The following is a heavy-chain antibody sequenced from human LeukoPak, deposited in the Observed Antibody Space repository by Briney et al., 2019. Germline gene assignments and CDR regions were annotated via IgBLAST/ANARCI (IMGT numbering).Heavy chain of an antibody. Sequence: GGSLRLSCAASGFTFSSYSMNWVRQAPGKGLEWVSYISSSSSTIYYADSVKGRFTISRDNAKNSLYLQMNSLRAEDTAVYYCARGAAAAGVNYWGQGTLVTASS. D-gene: IGHD6-13*01. V-gene: IGHV3-48*01. CDR1: GFTFSSYS. CDR2: ISSSSSTI. J-gene: IGHJ4*02. CDR3: ARGAAAAGVNY.